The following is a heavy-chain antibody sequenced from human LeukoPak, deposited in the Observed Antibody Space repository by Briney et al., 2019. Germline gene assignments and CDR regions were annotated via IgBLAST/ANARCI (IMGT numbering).Heavy chain of an antibody. V-gene: IGHV3-30*18. Sequence: GRSLRLSCAASGFTSSSYGMHWVRRAPGKGLEWVAVISYDGSNKYYADSVKGRFTISRDNSKNTLYLQMNSLRAEDTAVYYCAKDEAGDLGAFDIWGQGTMVTVSS. D-gene: IGHD3-16*01. CDR3: AKDEAGDLGAFDI. J-gene: IGHJ3*02. CDR2: ISYDGSNK. CDR1: GFTSSSYG.